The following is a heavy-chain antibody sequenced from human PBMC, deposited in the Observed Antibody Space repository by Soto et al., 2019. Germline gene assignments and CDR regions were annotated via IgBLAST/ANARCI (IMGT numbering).Heavy chain of an antibody. CDR3: ARAVSSGYRYFDF. V-gene: IGHV4-59*01. Sequence: TLSLTCTVSGGSISSYYWSWIRQPPGKGLEWIGYIYYSGSTNYNPSLKSRVTISVDTSKNQFSLKLSSVTAADTAVYYCARAVSSGYRYFDFWGQGTLVTVSS. D-gene: IGHD3-22*01. CDR2: IYYSGST. CDR1: GGSISSYY. J-gene: IGHJ4*02.